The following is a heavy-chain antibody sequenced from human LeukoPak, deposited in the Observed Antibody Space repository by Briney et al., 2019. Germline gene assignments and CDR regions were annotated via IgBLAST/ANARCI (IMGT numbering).Heavy chain of an antibody. V-gene: IGHV4-4*07. CDR1: GGSISSYY. CDR3: ARSTGSTMFIDY. CDR2: IYPSGST. J-gene: IGHJ4*02. D-gene: IGHD3-10*02. Sequence: PSETLSLTCTVSGGSISSYYWSWIRQPAGKGLEWIGRIYPSGSTDYNPSLKSRVAISVDTSKNQFSLKLSSVTAADTAVYYCARSTGSTMFIDYWGQGTLVTVSS.